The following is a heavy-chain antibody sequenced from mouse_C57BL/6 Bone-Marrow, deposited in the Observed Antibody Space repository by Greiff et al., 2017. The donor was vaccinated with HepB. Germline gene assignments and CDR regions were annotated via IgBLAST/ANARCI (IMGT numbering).Heavy chain of an antibody. CDR3: ASPDGYYVDYAMDY. V-gene: IGHV1-39*01. D-gene: IGHD2-3*01. Sequence: VQLQQSGPELVKPGASVKISCKASGYSFTDYNMNWVKQSNGKSLEWIGVINPNYGTTSYNQKFKGKATLTVDQYSSTAYMQLNSLTSDDSAVYYIASPDGYYVDYAMDYWGQGTSVTVSS. J-gene: IGHJ4*01. CDR2: INPNYGTT. CDR1: GYSFTDYN.